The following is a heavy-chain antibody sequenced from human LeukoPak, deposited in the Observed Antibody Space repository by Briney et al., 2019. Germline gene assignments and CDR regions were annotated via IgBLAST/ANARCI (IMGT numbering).Heavy chain of an antibody. Sequence: SETLSPTCTVSGGSISDSNYYWGWIRQPPGRGLEWIANIYYSGSAYYSPSLKSRVTVSIDTSKNQFPLKLNSVTAADTAVYYCARQSTIAAARIDPWGQGTLVTVSS. D-gene: IGHD6-25*01. V-gene: IGHV4-39*01. CDR2: IYYSGSA. CDR1: GGSISDSNYY. CDR3: ARQSTIAAARIDP. J-gene: IGHJ5*02.